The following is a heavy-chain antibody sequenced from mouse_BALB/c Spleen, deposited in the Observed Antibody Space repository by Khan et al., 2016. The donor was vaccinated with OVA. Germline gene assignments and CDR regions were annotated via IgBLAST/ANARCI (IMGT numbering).Heavy chain of an antibody. CDR3: ARRSLRWDFDY. CDR1: GYTFVNYW. V-gene: IGHV1-7*01. Sequence: VQLQESGAELAKPGASVKMSCKVSGYTFVNYWILWVKQRPGQGLEWIGYINPSIGYTENNQNFKDKATSNADKSSSTANRQLSSLTSEDSAVYYCARRSLRWDFDYWGQGTTLTVSS. D-gene: IGHD1-1*01. CDR2: INPSIGYT. J-gene: IGHJ2*01.